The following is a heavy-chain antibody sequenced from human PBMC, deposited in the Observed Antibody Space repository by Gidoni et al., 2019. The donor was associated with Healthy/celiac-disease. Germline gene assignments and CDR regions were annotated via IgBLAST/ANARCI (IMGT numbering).Heavy chain of an antibody. V-gene: IGHV1-18*04. CDR1: GYTFTSYG. Sequence: QVQLVQSGAEVKKPGASVTVSCKASGYTFTSYGISWVRQARVRGIEWMGWISAYNCNTNYAQKLQGRVTMTTDTATSTVYMELRSLRSDDTALYYCARGGVPGYYSTYYYDGMDVWAKGPRSPSP. CDR3: ARGGVPGYYSTYYYDGMDV. J-gene: IGHJ6*02. D-gene: IGHD3-22*01. CDR2: ISAYNCNT.